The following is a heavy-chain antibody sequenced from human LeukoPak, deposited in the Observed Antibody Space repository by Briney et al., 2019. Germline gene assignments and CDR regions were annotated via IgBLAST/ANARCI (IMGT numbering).Heavy chain of an antibody. CDR1: VYTFSNYD. J-gene: IGHJ6*02. CDR3: ARGGTPYCGSPSRSDYYYDGVDV. D-gene: IGHD2-2*01. V-gene: IGHV1-8*01. Sequence: ASVTVSCKASVYTFSNYDINWVRQAYGQGLEWMGWMNPNRSNTGHAQKFQGKVTMTTNTSISTAYIEPSSLRSEHTPLYTCARGGTPYCGSPSRSDYYYDGVDVWGQGTTVSVPS. CDR2: MNPNRSNT.